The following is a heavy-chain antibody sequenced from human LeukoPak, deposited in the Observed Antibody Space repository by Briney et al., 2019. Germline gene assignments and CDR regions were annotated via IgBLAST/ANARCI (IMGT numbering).Heavy chain of an antibody. CDR2: INHSGST. Sequence: PSETLSLTCAVYGGSFSGYYWSWIRQPPGEGLEWIGEINHSGSTNYSPSFKSRVTISVDTSKNQFSLKLSFVTAADTAVYYCARPDSQQLAQKASFDPWGQGILVTVSS. J-gene: IGHJ5*02. CDR1: GGSFSGYY. CDR3: ARPDSQQLAQKASFDP. V-gene: IGHV4-34*01. D-gene: IGHD6-13*01.